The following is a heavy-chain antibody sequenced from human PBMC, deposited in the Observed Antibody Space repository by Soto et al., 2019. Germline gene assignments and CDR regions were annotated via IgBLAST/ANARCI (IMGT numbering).Heavy chain of an antibody. CDR2: ISAYNGNT. V-gene: IGHV1-18*01. CDR3: AADRSLYSRSWLGGERDWFDP. D-gene: IGHD6-13*01. Sequence: QVQLVQSGAEVKKPGASVKVSCKASGYTFTSYGISRVRQAPGQGLEWMGWISAYNGNTNCAQKLQGRVTMTTDPSTSTAYTELRSLRSDDTAVYYCAADRSLYSRSWLGGERDWFDPWGKGTLVTVSS. CDR1: GYTFTSYG. J-gene: IGHJ5*02.